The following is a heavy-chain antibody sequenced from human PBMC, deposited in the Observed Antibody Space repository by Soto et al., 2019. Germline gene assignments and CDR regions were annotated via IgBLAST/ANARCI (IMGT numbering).Heavy chain of an antibody. CDR1: GYTFTGYY. J-gene: IGHJ5*01. D-gene: IGHD2-8*01. CDR2: INPNSGGT. V-gene: IGHV1-2*02. Sequence: ASVKVSCKACGYTFTGYYMHWVRQAPGQGLEWMGWINPNSGGTNYAQKFQGRVTMTRDTSISTAYMELSRLRSDDTAVYYCAGDWGRPVLMVSADSLDSWGHGTRVTV. CDR3: AGDWGRPVLMVSADSLDS.